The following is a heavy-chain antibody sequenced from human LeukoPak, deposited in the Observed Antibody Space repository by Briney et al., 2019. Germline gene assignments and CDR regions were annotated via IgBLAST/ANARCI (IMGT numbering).Heavy chain of an antibody. Sequence: ASVKVSCKASGYTFTSYGISWVRQAPGQGLEWMGWISAYNGNTNYAQKLQGRVTMTTDTSTSTAYTELRSLRSDDTAVYYCARDKGSITMVRGVNYWFDPWGQGTLVTVSS. D-gene: IGHD3-10*01. CDR2: ISAYNGNT. CDR1: GYTFTSYG. J-gene: IGHJ5*02. CDR3: ARDKGSITMVRGVNYWFDP. V-gene: IGHV1-18*01.